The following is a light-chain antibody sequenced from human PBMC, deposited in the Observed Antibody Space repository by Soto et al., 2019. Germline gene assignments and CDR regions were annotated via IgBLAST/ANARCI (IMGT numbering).Light chain of an antibody. CDR3: QQYGSSPPYT. J-gene: IGKJ2*01. Sequence: EIVLTQSPGTLSLSPGERATLSCRASQSVSSSYLAWYQQKPGQTPRLLIYGASCRATGIPDRFSGSGSWTDFTLTISRLQPQDFAVYYCQQYGSSPPYTFGQGTKLEIK. CDR2: GAS. CDR1: QSVSSSY. V-gene: IGKV3-20*01.